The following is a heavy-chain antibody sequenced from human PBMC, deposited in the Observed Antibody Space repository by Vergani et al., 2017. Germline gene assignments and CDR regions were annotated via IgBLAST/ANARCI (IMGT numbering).Heavy chain of an antibody. CDR2: IGTAGDT. J-gene: IGHJ4*02. CDR3: ARAVSTTVGDPPGY. CDR1: GFTFSSYD. Sequence: EVQLVESGGGLVKPGGSLRLSCAASGFTFSSYDMHWVRQAPGKGLEWVSAIGTAGDTYYPGSVKGRFTISRENAKNSLYLQLNSLRAGDTAIYYCARAVSTTVGDPPGYWGQGTLVTVSS. D-gene: IGHD4-23*01. V-gene: IGHV3-13*01.